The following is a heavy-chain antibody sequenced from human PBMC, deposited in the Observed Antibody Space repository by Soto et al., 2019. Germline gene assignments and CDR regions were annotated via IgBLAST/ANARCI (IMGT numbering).Heavy chain of an antibody. CDR2: IYSGGST. CDR3: AKIPSRGMIFGAGY. D-gene: IGHD3-3*01. V-gene: IGHV3-53*01. Sequence: XGSLRLSCAAAGCTVSSNYMSWVRQAPGKGLEWVSVIYSGGSTYYADSVKGRFTISRDNSKNTLYLQMNSLRAEDTAFYYCAKIPSRGMIFGAGYWGQGTLVTVSS. J-gene: IGHJ4*02. CDR1: GCTVSSNY.